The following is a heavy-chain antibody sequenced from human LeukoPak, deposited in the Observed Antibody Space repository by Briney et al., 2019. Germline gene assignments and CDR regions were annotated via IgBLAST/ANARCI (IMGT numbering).Heavy chain of an antibody. J-gene: IGHJ5*02. D-gene: IGHD3-16*01. Sequence: PSETLSLTCAVYGGSFSGYYWSWIRQPPGKGLEWIGEINHSGSTNYNPSLKSRVTISVDTSKNQFSLKLSSVTAADTAVYYCARDLTVYDTNWFDPWGQGTLVTVSS. CDR2: INHSGST. V-gene: IGHV4-34*01. CDR3: ARDLTVYDTNWFDP. CDR1: GGSFSGYY.